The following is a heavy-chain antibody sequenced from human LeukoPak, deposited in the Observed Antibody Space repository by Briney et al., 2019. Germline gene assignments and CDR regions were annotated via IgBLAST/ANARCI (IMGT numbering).Heavy chain of an antibody. J-gene: IGHJ4*02. CDR2: INLDGSDT. Sequence: GGSLRLSCAASGFTFGGYSMTWVRQAPGKGLEWVANINLDGSDTFYVGFVKGRFTISRDNADNSPYLQMNSLRAEDTAVYYCGRVIAGAIDYWGQGTLVTVSS. CDR3: GRVIAGAIDY. D-gene: IGHD6-13*01. V-gene: IGHV3-7*01. CDR1: GFTFGGYS.